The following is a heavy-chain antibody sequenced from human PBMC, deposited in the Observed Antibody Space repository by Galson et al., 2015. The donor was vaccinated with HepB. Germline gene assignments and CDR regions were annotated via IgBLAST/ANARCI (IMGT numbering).Heavy chain of an antibody. V-gene: IGHV3-21*01. CDR3: TRDPGHWYFAL. J-gene: IGHJ2*01. CDR1: GFTFSSYS. Sequence: SLRLSCAASGFTFSSYSMNWVRQAPGKGLEWVSSISSSSSYIYYADSVKGRFTISRDNAKNSLYLQMNSLRAEDTAVYYCTRDPGHWYFALWCPRTLVTASS. CDR2: ISSSSSYI.